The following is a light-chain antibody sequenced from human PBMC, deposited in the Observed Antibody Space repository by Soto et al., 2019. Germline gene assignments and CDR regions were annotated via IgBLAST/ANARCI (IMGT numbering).Light chain of an antibody. V-gene: IGLV1-40*01. CDR1: SSNIGAGYD. CDR2: GNS. J-gene: IGLJ2*01. Sequence: QSVLTQPPSVSGAPGQRVTISCTGSSSNIGAGYDVHWYQQLPGTAPKLLIYGNSNRPSGVPVRFSGSKSGTSASLAITGLQAEDEADYYCQSYDSSLGVVFGGGTQLTVL. CDR3: QSYDSSLGVV.